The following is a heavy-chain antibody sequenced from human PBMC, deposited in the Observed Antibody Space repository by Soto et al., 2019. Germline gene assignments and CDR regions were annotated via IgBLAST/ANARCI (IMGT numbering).Heavy chain of an antibody. CDR1: GFTFSSYG. J-gene: IGHJ6*04. CDR2: ISYDGSNK. V-gene: IGHV3-30*18. D-gene: IGHD3-3*01. CDR3: AKIFYDFWSGYYPAGLDV. Sequence: GGSLRLSCAASGFTFSSYGMHWVRQAPGKGLEWVAVISYDGSNKYYADSVKGRFTISRDNSKNTLYLQMNSLRAEDTAVYYCAKIFYDFWSGYYPAGLDVCGKGTTVTVSS.